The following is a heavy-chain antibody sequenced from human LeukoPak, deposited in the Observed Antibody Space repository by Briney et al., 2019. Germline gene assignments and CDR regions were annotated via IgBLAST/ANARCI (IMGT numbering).Heavy chain of an antibody. V-gene: IGHV1-2*02. CDR3: AREGSPYCSSTSCYTSYFDY. D-gene: IGHD2-2*02. CDR1: GYTFTGYY. CDR2: INPNSGGT. J-gene: IGHJ4*02. Sequence: GASVKVSCKASGYTFTGYYMHWVRQAPGQGLEWMGWINPNSGGTNYAQKFQGRVTMTRDTSISTAYMELSRLRSDDTAVYYCAREGSPYCSSTSCYTSYFDYWGQGTLVTVSS.